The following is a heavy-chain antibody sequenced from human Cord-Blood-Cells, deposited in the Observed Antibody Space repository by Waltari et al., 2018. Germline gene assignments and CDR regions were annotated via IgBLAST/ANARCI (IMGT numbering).Heavy chain of an antibody. CDR2: INPNSGGT. CDR1: GYTFTGYY. CDR3: ARDLGHWYFDL. Sequence: QVQLVQSGAEVKKPGASVKVSCKASGYTFTGYYMHWVRQAPGQGLEWVGGINPNSGGTNYAQKCQGRVTMTRDTSISTACMELSRLRSDDTAVYYCARDLGHWYFDLWGRGTLVTVSS. V-gene: IGHV1-2*02. J-gene: IGHJ2*01.